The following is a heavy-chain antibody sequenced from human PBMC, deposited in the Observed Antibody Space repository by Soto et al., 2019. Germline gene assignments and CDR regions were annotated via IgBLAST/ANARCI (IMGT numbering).Heavy chain of an antibody. CDR1: GFTFSNAW. D-gene: IGHD6-19*01. V-gene: IGHV3-15*01. CDR2: IKSKIDGGTT. CDR3: ATDRGWLVLSDAFDI. J-gene: IGHJ3*02. Sequence: EVQLVESGGGLVKPGGSLRLSCSASGFTFSNAWMNWVRQAPGKGLEWVGRIKSKIDGGTTDYAAPVKGRFTISTDDSKNTLFLQMNSLKTEDTAVYYCATDRGWLVLSDAFDIWGQGTMVTVSS.